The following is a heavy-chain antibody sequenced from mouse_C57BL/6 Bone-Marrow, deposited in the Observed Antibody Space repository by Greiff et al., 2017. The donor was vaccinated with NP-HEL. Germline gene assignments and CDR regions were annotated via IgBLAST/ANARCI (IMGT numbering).Heavy chain of an antibody. V-gene: IGHV3-6*01. CDR2: ISYDGSN. CDR3: VKNGVFAY. Sequence: EVQLQESGPGLVKPSQSLSLTCSVTGYSITSGYYWNWIRQFPGNKLEWMGYISYDGSNNYNPSLKNRISITRDTSKNQFFLKLNSVTTEDTATYYCVKNGVFAYWGQGTLVTVSA. CDR1: GYSITSGYY. J-gene: IGHJ3*01.